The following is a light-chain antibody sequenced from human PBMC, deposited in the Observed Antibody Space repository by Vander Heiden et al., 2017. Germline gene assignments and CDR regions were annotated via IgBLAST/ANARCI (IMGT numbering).Light chain of an antibody. J-gene: IGKJ1*01. Sequence: GTLSLSPGERATLSCRASQSVSSSYLAWYQQKPGQAPRLLIYGASSRATGIPDRFSGSGSGTDFTLTISRLEPEDFAVYYCQQDGSSPTFGQGTKVEIK. CDR3: QQDGSSPT. V-gene: IGKV3-20*01. CDR2: GAS. CDR1: QSVSSSY.